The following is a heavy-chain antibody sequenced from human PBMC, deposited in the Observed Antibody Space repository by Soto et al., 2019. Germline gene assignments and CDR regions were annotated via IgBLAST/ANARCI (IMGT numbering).Heavy chain of an antibody. CDR2: IDWDDDK. D-gene: IGHD5-12*01. Sequence: SGPALGNHTQTLTLTCTFSGFSLSTSGVGVGWIRQPPGKALEWLARIDWDDDKYYSTSLKTRLTISKDTSKNQVVLTMTNMEPVDTATYYCVRDGVATADYWGQGTLVTVSS. CDR3: VRDGVATADY. V-gene: IGHV2-70*11. CDR1: GFSLSTSGVG. J-gene: IGHJ4*02.